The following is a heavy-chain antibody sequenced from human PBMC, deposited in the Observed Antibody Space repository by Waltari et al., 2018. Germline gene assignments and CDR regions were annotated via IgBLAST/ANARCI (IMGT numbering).Heavy chain of an antibody. D-gene: IGHD2-15*01. Sequence: QVQLVQSGAEVKKPGASVKVSCKASGYTFTSYAMHWVRQAPGQRLEWMGWINAGNGNTKYSQKFQGRVTITRDKSASTAYMELSSLRSEDTAVYYCARAGDEGVVVAGGYAFDIWGQGTMVTVSS. CDR3: ARAGDEGVVVAGGYAFDI. V-gene: IGHV1-3*01. CDR1: GYTFTSYA. CDR2: INAGNGNT. J-gene: IGHJ3*02.